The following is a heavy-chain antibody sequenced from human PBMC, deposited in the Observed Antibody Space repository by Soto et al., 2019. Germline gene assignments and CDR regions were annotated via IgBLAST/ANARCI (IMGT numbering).Heavy chain of an antibody. CDR1: GFTFSSYA. V-gene: IGHV3-23*01. Sequence: PGGSLRLSCAASGFTFSSYAMSWVRQAPGKGLEWVSAISGSGGSTYYADSVKGRFTISRDNSKNTLYLQMNSLRAEDTAVYYCAKVRSSSSWRWVYYFGYWGQGTLVTVSS. D-gene: IGHD6-6*01. CDR2: ISGSGGST. CDR3: AKVRSSSSWRWVYYFGY. J-gene: IGHJ4*02.